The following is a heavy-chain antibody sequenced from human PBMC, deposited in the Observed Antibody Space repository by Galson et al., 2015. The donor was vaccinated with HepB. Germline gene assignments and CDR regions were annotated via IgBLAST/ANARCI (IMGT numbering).Heavy chain of an antibody. CDR1: GYTFSTFY. V-gene: IGHV1-46*01. CDR2: INPSGGST. J-gene: IGHJ4*02. D-gene: IGHD3-16*02. Sequence: SEKVSCKASGYTFSTFYLHWVRQAPGQGLEWMGMINPSGGSTNYAQKFQGRVTMTRDTSTSTVYMQLSSLRSEDTAVYYCARDSLGSYQFDYWGQGTLVTVSS. CDR3: ARDSLGSYQFDY.